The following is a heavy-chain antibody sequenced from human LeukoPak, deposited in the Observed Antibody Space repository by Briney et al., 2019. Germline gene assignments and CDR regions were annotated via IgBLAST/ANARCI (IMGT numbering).Heavy chain of an antibody. V-gene: IGHV3-7*03. D-gene: IGHD6-6*01. J-gene: IGHJ3*02. Sequence: GGSLRLSCAASGFTFSSYWMSWVRQAPGKGLEWVANIKQDGNEKYYADSVKGRFTISRDNAKNSLYLQMNSLRAEDMALYYCAKDMGKSIAARPNAFDIWGQGTMVTVSS. CDR2: IKQDGNEK. CDR3: AKDMGKSIAARPNAFDI. CDR1: GFTFSSYW.